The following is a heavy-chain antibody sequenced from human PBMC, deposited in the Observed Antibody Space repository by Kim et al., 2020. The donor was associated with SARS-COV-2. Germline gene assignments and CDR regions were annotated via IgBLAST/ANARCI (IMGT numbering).Heavy chain of an antibody. V-gene: IGHV1-8*01. CDR3: ARALAGVDVVPAANPTQSYYYYYYMDV. CDR2: MNPNSGNT. Sequence: ASVKVSCKASGYTFTSYDINWVRQATGQGLEWMVWMNPNSGNTGYAQKFQGRVTMTRNTSISTAYMELSRLRSEDTAVYYCARALAGVDVVPAANPTQSYYYYYYMDVWGKGTTVTGSS. D-gene: IGHD2-2*01. J-gene: IGHJ6*03. CDR1: GYTFTSYD.